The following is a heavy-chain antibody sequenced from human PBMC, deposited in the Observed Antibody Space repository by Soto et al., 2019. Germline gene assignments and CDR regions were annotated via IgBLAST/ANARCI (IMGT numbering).Heavy chain of an antibody. V-gene: IGHV3-48*02. CDR3: AREPSGGDDYPDPRES. D-gene: IGHD2-21*02. CDR2: ISSDSTTI. J-gene: IGHJ5*01. Sequence: GGSLRLSCAASGFTFSDYSMHWVRQAPGKGLQWISYISSDSTTIYYADSMKGRFTISRDNAKNSLYLQMNRLRDEETAVYYCAREPSGGDDYPDPRESWG. CDR1: GFTFSDYS.